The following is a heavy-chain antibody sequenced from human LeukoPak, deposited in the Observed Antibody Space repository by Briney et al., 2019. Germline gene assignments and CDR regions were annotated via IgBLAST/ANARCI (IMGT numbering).Heavy chain of an antibody. CDR1: GFTFSSYS. V-gene: IGHV3-48*02. CDR2: ISSSSSTI. D-gene: IGHD3-3*01. CDR3: AREPAREYDFWSGYSFDY. Sequence: GGSLRLSCAASGFTFSSYSMNWVRQAPGEGLEWVSYISSSSSTIYYADSVKGRFTISRDNAKNSLYLQMNSLRDEDTAVYYCAREPAREYDFWSGYSFDYWGQGTLVTVSS. J-gene: IGHJ4*02.